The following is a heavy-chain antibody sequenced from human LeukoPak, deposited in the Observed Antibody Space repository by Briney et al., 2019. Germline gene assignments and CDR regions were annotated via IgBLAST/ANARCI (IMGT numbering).Heavy chain of an antibody. Sequence: TSETLSLTCTVSGGSISSYYWSWIRQPPGKGLEWIGYIYYSGSTNYNPSLKSRVTRSVDTSKNQFSLKRSSVTAADTAVYYCARGGDYYGSGSYYAFDPWGQGTLVTVSS. CDR2: IYYSGST. J-gene: IGHJ5*02. CDR1: GGSISSYY. CDR3: ARGGDYYGSGSYYAFDP. D-gene: IGHD3-10*01. V-gene: IGHV4-59*12.